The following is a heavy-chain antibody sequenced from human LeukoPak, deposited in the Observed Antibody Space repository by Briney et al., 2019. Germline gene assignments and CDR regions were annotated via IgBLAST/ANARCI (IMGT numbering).Heavy chain of an antibody. CDR1: GGSFSGYY. J-gene: IGHJ4*02. CDR3: VRKGGRLDAEY. CDR2: INHSGST. V-gene: IGHV4-34*01. Sequence: PSETLSLTCAVYGGSFSGYYWSWIRQPPGKGLEWIGEINHSGSTNYNPSLKNRVTMSVDTSKNQFFLKLKSVTAADTAVCYCVRKGGRLDAEYWGQGNLVTVSS. D-gene: IGHD6-25*01.